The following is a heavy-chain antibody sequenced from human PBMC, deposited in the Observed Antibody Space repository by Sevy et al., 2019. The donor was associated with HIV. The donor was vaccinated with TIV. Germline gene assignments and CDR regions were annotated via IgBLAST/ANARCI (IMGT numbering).Heavy chain of an antibody. CDR2: ISDSGTTT. CDR1: GFTFSSHA. D-gene: IGHD1-26*01. V-gene: IGHV3-23*01. CDR3: ARAFTGGYQQPFDY. Sequence: GGSLRLSCAASGFTFSSHAMSWVRQAPGKGLEWVSAISDSGTTTYDEDSVKGRFTISRDNSTNTLYLQMDGMRDEDTAIYYCARAFTGGYQQPFDYWGQGTLVTVSS. J-gene: IGHJ4*02.